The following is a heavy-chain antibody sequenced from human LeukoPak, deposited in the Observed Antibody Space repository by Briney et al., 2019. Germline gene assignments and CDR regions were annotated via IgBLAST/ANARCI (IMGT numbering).Heavy chain of an antibody. V-gene: IGHV4-39*01. D-gene: IGHD6-25*01. CDR3: ARQVATAAADTRGYFDY. CDR1: GGSISTSSDY. CDR2: IFYGGGT. J-gene: IGHJ4*03. Sequence: SSEALSLTCIVSGGSISTSSDYWGWLRQAPQKGLVWVGSIFYGGGTHYNPSLKSRATISVDTSKSKFSLKLTSVTAADAAVYFCARQVATAAADTRGYFDYWGQGTVVTVSS.